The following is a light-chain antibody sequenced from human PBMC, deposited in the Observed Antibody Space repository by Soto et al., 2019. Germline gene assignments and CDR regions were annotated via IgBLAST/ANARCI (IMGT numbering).Light chain of an antibody. CDR1: QSVSNNY. CDR3: QHYGSSPFT. Sequence: DIVLTQSPCTLSLSPGERATLSCRASQSVSNNYLAWYQQKPGQAPRLLIYGASNRATGIPDRFSGSGSGTDFTLTISRLEPEDFAVYYCQHYGSSPFTFGQGTQLEIK. CDR2: GAS. J-gene: IGKJ1*01. V-gene: IGKV3-20*01.